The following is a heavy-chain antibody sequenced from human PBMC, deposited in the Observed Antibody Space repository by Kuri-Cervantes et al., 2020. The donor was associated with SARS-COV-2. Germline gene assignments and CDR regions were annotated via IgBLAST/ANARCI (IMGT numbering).Heavy chain of an antibody. D-gene: IGHD4-17*01. CDR3: ARGDYGDYYYYGMDV. J-gene: IGHJ6*02. V-gene: IGHV1-8*01. Sequence: ASVKVSCKASGYTFTSYDINWVRQATGQGLEWMGWMNPNSGNTDYAQKFQGRVTMTRNTSISTAYMELSSLRSEDTAVYYCARGDYGDYYYYGMDVWGQGTTVTVSS. CDR1: GYTFTSYD. CDR2: MNPNSGNT.